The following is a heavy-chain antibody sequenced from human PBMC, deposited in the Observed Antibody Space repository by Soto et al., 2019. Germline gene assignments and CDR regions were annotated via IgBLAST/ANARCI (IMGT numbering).Heavy chain of an antibody. CDR2: IKQDESEK. J-gene: IGHJ6*03. CDR3: ARDRITRAPLGSFEYYYMDV. D-gene: IGHD1-20*01. V-gene: IGHV3-7*01. Sequence: EAQLEESGGGLVQPGGSLRLSCAASGFSFSSYWMSWVRRAPGKGLEWVANIKQDESEKNYVDSVKGRFTISRDNAGNSLYLQMNNLRVEDTAVYFCARDRITRAPLGSFEYYYMDVWGGGTTVDVSS. CDR1: GFSFSSYW.